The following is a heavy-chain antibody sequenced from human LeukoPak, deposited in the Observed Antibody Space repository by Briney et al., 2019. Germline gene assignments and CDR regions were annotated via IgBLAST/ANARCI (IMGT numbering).Heavy chain of an antibody. CDR1: GFTFRSYA. Sequence: PGGSLRLSCAASGFTFRSYAMSWVRQAPGKGLEWVSAISGSGGSTYYADSVKGRFTISRDNSKNTLYLQMNSLRAEDTAVYYCAKGTYYDFWSGYYEWGQGTLVTVSS. D-gene: IGHD3-3*01. J-gene: IGHJ4*02. CDR3: AKGTYYDFWSGYYE. V-gene: IGHV3-23*01. CDR2: ISGSGGST.